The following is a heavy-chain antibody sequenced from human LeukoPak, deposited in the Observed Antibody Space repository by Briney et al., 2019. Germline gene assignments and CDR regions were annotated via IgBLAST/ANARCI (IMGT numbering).Heavy chain of an antibody. CDR3: ARESITGTTD. J-gene: IGHJ4*02. CDR1: GGSISSGSYY. D-gene: IGHD1-20*01. Sequence: PSETPSLTCTVSGGSISSGSYYWSWIRQPAGKGLEWIGRIYTSGSTNYNPSLKSRVTISVDTSMNQFSLKLSSVTAADTAVYYCARESITGTTDWGQGTLVTVSS. V-gene: IGHV4-61*02. CDR2: IYTSGST.